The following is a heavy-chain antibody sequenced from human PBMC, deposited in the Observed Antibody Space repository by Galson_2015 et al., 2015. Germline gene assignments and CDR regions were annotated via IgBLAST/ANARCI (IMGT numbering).Heavy chain of an antibody. J-gene: IGHJ4*02. CDR3: ARDANRGGEFDY. CDR1: GFTFRNYW. V-gene: IGHV3-7*03. D-gene: IGHD1-14*01. CDR2: IKYDGSQT. Sequence: SLRLSCAASGFTFRNYWMVWFRQTPEKGLQWGAKIKYDGSQTFYVDSVKGRFTISRDNAENSLDLQMNSLRADDTAVYYCARDANRGGEFDYWGQGALVTVSS.